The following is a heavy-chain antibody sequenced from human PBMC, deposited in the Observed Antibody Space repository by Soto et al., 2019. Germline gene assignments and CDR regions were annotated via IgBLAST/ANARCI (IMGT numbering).Heavy chain of an antibody. V-gene: IGHV1-8*02. CDR3: ARAVAPSGYYYYYYMDV. Sequence: ASVKVSCKASGGTFSSYAISWARQATGQGLEWMGWMNPNSGNTGYAQKFQGRVTMTRNTSISTAYMELSSLRSEDTAVYYCARAVAPSGYYYYYYMDVWGKGTTVTVSS. CDR1: GGTFSSYA. J-gene: IGHJ6*03. CDR2: MNPNSGNT. D-gene: IGHD6-19*01.